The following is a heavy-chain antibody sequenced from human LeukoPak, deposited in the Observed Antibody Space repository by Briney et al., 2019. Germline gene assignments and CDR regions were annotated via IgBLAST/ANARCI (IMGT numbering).Heavy chain of an antibody. CDR2: ISSSSSTI. V-gene: IGHV3-48*01. Sequence: PGGSLRLSCAASGFTFSSYSMNWVRQAPGKGLEWVSYISSSSSTIYYADSVKGRFTISRDNSKNTLYLQMNSLRAEDTAVYYCAKERRQNYDILTGEFDYWGQGTLVTVSS. J-gene: IGHJ4*02. D-gene: IGHD3-9*01. CDR3: AKERRQNYDILTGEFDY. CDR1: GFTFSSYS.